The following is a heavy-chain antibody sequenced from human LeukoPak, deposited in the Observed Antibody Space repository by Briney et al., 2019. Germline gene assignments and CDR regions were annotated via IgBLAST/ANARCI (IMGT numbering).Heavy chain of an antibody. CDR1: GFTFSSYA. Sequence: GGSLRLSCAASGFTFSSYAMSWVRQAPGKGLEWVSAISGSGGNTYYADSVKGRFTISRDNSKSTLYLQMNSLRAEDTAVYYCAKVAGYYYGSGSYYQPWGQGTLVTVSS. D-gene: IGHD3-10*01. CDR3: AKVAGYYYGSGSYYQP. V-gene: IGHV3-23*01. CDR2: ISGSGGNT. J-gene: IGHJ5*02.